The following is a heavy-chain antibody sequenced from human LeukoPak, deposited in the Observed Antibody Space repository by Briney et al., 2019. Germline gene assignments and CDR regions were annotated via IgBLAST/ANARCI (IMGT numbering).Heavy chain of an antibody. Sequence: SETLSLTCAVYGGSFSGYYWSWIRQPPGKGLEWIGCIYYSGYTNYKSSLKSRVTISVDTSKNQFSLKLSSVTAADTAVYYCARLPDPWGQGTLVTVSS. CDR1: GGSFSGYY. CDR2: IYYSGYT. J-gene: IGHJ5*02. V-gene: IGHV4-59*12. CDR3: ARLPDP.